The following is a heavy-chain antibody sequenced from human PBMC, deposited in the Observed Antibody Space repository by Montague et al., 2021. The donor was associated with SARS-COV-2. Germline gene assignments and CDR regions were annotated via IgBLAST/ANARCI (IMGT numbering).Heavy chain of an antibody. Sequence: SETLSLTCTVSGGSLSSYYWSWIRQPPGKGLEWICYIYYSCSTNYNPSLKSRVTISVDTSKNQFSLNLSSVTAADTAVYYCARHVSGSLTHFHHWGQGSLVTVSS. V-gene: IGHV4-59*08. CDR3: ARHVSGSLTHFHH. J-gene: IGHJ1*01. D-gene: IGHD1-26*01. CDR2: IYYSCST. CDR1: GGSLSSYY.